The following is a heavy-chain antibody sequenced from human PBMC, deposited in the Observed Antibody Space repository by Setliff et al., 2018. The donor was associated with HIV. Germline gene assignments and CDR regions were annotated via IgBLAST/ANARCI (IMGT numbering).Heavy chain of an antibody. CDR3: ARDGRPSWYFRPNWFDP. D-gene: IGHD6-13*01. J-gene: IGHJ5*02. CDR2: ISAYNGNT. CDR1: GYTFTTYG. V-gene: IGHV1-18*01. Sequence: ASVKVSCKASGYTFTTYGIIWVRQAPGQGLEWMGWISAYNGNTNYAQKLQGRVTMTTDTSTSTAYMELRSLRSDDTAVYYCARDGRPSWYFRPNWFDPWGQGTLVTVSS.